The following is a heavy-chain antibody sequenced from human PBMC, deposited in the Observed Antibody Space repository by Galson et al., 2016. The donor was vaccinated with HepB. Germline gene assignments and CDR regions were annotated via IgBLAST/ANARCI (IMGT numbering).Heavy chain of an antibody. CDR2: IYPGYSDT. CDR1: GFQFSKYW. CDR3: VRLRVEGIRADYFQY. V-gene: IGHV5-51*01. J-gene: IGHJ4*02. D-gene: IGHD3-3*02. Sequence: QSGAEVKKPGESLKISCRGFGFQFSKYWIGWVRQMPGTGLEWMGIIYPGYSDTRYNPSFQGQVTISADKSTDTAYLQWSSLKSSDTAMYYCVRLRVEGIRADYFQYWGQGTLAIVSS.